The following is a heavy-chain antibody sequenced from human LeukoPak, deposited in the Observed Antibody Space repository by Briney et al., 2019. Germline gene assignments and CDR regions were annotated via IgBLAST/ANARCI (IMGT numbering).Heavy chain of an antibody. CDR2: IYSGGST. D-gene: IGHD3-10*01. Sequence: GGSLRLSCAASGFTVSSNYMSWVRQAPGKGLEWVSLIYSGGSTYYADSVKGRFTISRDNSKNTVYLQMNSLRAEDTAVYYCARGFLEDYYGSGSYLFDYWGQGTLVTVSS. V-gene: IGHV3-53*01. CDR3: ARGFLEDYYGSGSYLFDY. CDR1: GFTVSSNY. J-gene: IGHJ4*02.